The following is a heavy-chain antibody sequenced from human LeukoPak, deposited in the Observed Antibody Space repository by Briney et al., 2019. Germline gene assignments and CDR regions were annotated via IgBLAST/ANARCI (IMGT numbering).Heavy chain of an antibody. D-gene: IGHD3-3*01. CDR3: ARQYYDFWSGYYYYYGMDV. J-gene: IGHJ6*02. Sequence: SETLSLTCTVSGGSISSSSYYWGWIRQPPGKGLEWTGSIYYSGSTYYNPSLKSRATISVDTSKNQFSLKLSSVTAADTAVYYCARQYYDFWSGYYYYYGMDVWGQGTTVTVSS. V-gene: IGHV4-39*01. CDR1: GGSISSSSYY. CDR2: IYYSGST.